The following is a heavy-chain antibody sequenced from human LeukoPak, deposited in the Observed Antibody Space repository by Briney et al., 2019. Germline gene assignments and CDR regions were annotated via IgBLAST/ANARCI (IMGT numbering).Heavy chain of an antibody. CDR2: IYSGGST. D-gene: IGHD2-8*02. CDR3: ARALGPRYWSAGVGAFDI. Sequence: GGSLRLSCAASGFTVSSNYMSWVRQAPGKGLEWVSVIYSGGSTYYADSVKGRFTISRDNSRNTLYLQMNSLRAEDTAVYYCARALGPRYWSAGVGAFDIWGQGTMVTVSS. CDR1: GFTVSSNY. J-gene: IGHJ3*02. V-gene: IGHV3-53*01.